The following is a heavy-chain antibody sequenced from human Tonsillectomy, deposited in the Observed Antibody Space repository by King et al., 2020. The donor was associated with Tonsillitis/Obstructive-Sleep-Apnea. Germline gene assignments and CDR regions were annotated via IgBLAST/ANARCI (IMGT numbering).Heavy chain of an antibody. J-gene: IGHJ6*02. D-gene: IGHD3-10*01. CDR3: ARDSPHYYGSGSYMDV. CDR1: GFTFSSYE. Sequence: VQLVESGGGLVQPGGSLRLSCVASGFTFSSYEMNWVRQAPGKGLEWVSHISSSGSTIYYADSVKGRFTISRDNAKNSLYLQMNSLRVGDTAVYYCARDSPHYYGSGSYMDVWGQGTTVTVSS. V-gene: IGHV3-48*03. CDR2: ISSSGSTI.